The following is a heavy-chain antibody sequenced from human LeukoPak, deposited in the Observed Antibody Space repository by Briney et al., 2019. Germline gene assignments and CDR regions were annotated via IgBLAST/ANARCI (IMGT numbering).Heavy chain of an antibody. CDR2: IYYSGST. CDR1: GGSISSYY. V-gene: IGHV4-39*01. Sequence: PSETLSLTCTVSGGSISSYYWGWIRQPPGKGLEWIGSIYYSGSTYYNPSLKSRVTISVDTSKNQFSLKLSSVTAADTAVYYCARLKWFGEPVSVPYYYGMDVWGQGTTVTVSS. J-gene: IGHJ6*02. CDR3: ARLKWFGEPVSVPYYYGMDV. D-gene: IGHD3-10*01.